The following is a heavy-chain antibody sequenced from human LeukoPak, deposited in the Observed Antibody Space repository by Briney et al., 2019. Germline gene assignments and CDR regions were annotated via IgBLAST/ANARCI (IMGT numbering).Heavy chain of an antibody. CDR1: GGSFSGYY. CDR3: ARGGTSYYYGSGSYYNGYHY. Sequence: SETLSLTCAVYGGSFSGYYWSWIRQPPGKGLEWIGEINHSGSTNYNPSRKRRVTISVDTSKNQFSLTLSSVTAADTAVYYCARGGTSYYYGSGSYYNGYHYWGQGTLVTVSS. CDR2: INHSGST. V-gene: IGHV4-34*01. D-gene: IGHD3-10*01. J-gene: IGHJ4*02.